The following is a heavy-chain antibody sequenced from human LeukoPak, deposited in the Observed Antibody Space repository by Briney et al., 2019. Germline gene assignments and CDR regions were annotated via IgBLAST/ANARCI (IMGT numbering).Heavy chain of an antibody. V-gene: IGHV4-34*01. D-gene: IGHD4-17*01. CDR1: GGSFSGYY. J-gene: IGHJ3*02. CDR2: INHSGST. CDR3: ARCWATVTTEGVAFDI. Sequence: PSETLSLTCAVYGGSFSGYYWSRIRQPPGKGLEWIGEINHSGSTNYNPSLKSRVTISVDTSKNQFSLKLSSVTAADTAVYYCARCWATVTTEGVAFDIWGQGTMVTVSS.